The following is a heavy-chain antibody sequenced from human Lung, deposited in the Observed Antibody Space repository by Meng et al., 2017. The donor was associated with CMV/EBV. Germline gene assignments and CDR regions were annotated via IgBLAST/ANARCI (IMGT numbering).Heavy chain of an antibody. V-gene: IGHV3-30*02. CDR1: GFTFSSYG. CDR3: AREGVVPAAMRSAFDI. J-gene: IGHJ3*02. D-gene: IGHD2-2*01. CDR2: IRYDGSNK. Sequence: GGSLRLSCAASGFTFSSYGMHWVRQAPGKGLEWVAFIRYDGSNKYYADSVKGRFTISRDNSKNTLYLQMNSLRAEDTAVYYCAREGVVPAAMRSAFDIWGQGTMVTVSS.